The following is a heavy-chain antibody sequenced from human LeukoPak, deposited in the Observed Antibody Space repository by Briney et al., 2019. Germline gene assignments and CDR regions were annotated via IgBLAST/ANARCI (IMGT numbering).Heavy chain of an antibody. D-gene: IGHD3-10*01. J-gene: IGHJ6*03. Sequence: GGSLRLSCAASGFTFSGSAMHWVRQASGKGLEWVGRIRSKANSYATAYAASVKGRFTISRDDSKNTAYLQMNSLKTEDTAVYYCTRHEDYYGSGSYDYYYYYMDVWGKGTTVTVSS. CDR3: TRHEDYYGSGSYDYYYYYMDV. V-gene: IGHV3-73*01. CDR2: IRSKANSYAT. CDR1: GFTFSGSA.